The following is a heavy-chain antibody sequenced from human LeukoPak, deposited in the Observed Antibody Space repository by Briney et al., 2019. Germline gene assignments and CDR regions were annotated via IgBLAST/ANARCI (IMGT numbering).Heavy chain of an antibody. V-gene: IGHV1-2*02. Sequence: ASVKVSCKASGYTFTGCYMHWVRQAPGQGLEWMGWINPNSGGTNYAQKFQGRVTMTRDTSISTAYMELSRLRSDDTAVYYCARLETGITIFGVDKYFQHWGQGTLVTVSS. J-gene: IGHJ1*01. CDR3: ARLETGITIFGVDKYFQH. D-gene: IGHD3-3*01. CDR1: GYTFTGCY. CDR2: INPNSGGT.